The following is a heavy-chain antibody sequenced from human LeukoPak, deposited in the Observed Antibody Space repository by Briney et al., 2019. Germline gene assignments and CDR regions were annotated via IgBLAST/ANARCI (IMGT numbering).Heavy chain of an antibody. CDR3: ARLPGYCTGGSCYFDY. CDR1: GSIFTNYW. V-gene: IGHV5-51*01. CDR2: IYPGDSDT. D-gene: IGHD2-15*01. Sequence: GASLEISWKCSGSIFTNYWIGWGRQLPGKGEEWGGIIYPGDSDTRYRPSFQGQVTFSADKSISTTYLQWSSMKASDTAMYYCARLPGYCTGGSCYFDYWGQGTLVTVSS. J-gene: IGHJ4*02.